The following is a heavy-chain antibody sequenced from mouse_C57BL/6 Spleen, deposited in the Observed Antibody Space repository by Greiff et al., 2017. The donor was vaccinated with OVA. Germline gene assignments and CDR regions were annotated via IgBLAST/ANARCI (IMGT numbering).Heavy chain of an antibody. V-gene: IGHV1-72*01. CDR2: IDPNSGGT. J-gene: IGHJ1*03. CDR1: GYTFTSYW. Sequence: VKLQQPGAELVKPGASVKLSCKASGYTFTSYWMHWVKQRPGRGLEWIGRIDPNSGGTKYNEKFKSKATLTVDKPSSTAYMQLSSLTSEDSAVYYCAREDYGSSSYWYFDVWGTGTTVTVSS. D-gene: IGHD1-1*01. CDR3: AREDYGSSSYWYFDV.